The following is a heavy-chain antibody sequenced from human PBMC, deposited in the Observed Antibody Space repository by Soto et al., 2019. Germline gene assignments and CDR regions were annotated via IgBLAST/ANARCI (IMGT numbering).Heavy chain of an antibody. D-gene: IGHD2-15*01. CDR1: GSTFSSYA. CDR3: ARGGKGGVVAANDAFDI. Sequence: ASVKVSCKASGSTFSSYAISWVRQAPGQGLECMGGIIPILGTTNHAQKFQGRVTITADESTSTAYMELSSLRSEDTAVYYCARGGKGGVVAANDAFDIWG. V-gene: IGHV1-69*13. J-gene: IGHJ3*02. CDR2: IIPILGTT.